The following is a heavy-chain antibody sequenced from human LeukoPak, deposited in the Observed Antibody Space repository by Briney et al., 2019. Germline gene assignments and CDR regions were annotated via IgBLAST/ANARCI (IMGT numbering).Heavy chain of an antibody. V-gene: IGHV3-23*01. J-gene: IGHJ4*02. Sequence: GVSLRLSCAASGFTFSSYAMSWVRQAPGKGLEGVSSISGSGGSTYYADSVKGRFTISRDNSKNTLYLQMNSLRGEDTAVYYCAKDREGTIADYFDYWGQGPLVTVSS. CDR1: GFTFSSYA. D-gene: IGHD1-7*01. CDR3: AKDREGTIADYFDY. CDR2: ISGSGGST.